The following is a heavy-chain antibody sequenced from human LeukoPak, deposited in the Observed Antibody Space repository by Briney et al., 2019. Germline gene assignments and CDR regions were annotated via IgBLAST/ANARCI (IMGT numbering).Heavy chain of an antibody. J-gene: IGHJ4*02. Sequence: GGSLRLSCTASGFSFSDNFRGWLRQAPGKGLEWVSYINSGGDTIHYSGAVKGRFSISRDNSKRLLYLQMSRLRIDDTALYYCARGGSGWTFNHWGQGTLVSVSS. CDR3: ARGGSGWTFNH. D-gene: IGHD2/OR15-2a*01. CDR2: INSGGDTI. CDR1: GFSFSDNF. V-gene: IGHV3-11*01.